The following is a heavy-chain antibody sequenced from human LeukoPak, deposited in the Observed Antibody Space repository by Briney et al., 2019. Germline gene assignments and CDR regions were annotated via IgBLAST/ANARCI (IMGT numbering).Heavy chain of an antibody. V-gene: IGHV3-53*01. CDR1: GFTVSSNS. CDR2: IYSDNT. CDR3: ARRAGAYSHPYDY. Sequence: GGSLRLSCTVSGFTVSSNSMSWVRQAPGKGLEWVSFIYSDNTHYSDSVKGRFTISRDNSKNTLYLQMNSLRAEDTAVYYCARRAGAYSHPYDYWGQGAPVTVSS. D-gene: IGHD4/OR15-4a*01. J-gene: IGHJ4*02.